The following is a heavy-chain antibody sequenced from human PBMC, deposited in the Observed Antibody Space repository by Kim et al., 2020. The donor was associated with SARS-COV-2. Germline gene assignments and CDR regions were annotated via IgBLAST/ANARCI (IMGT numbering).Heavy chain of an antibody. CDR2: IYYSGST. V-gene: IGHV4-39*07. CDR1: GGSISSSSYY. J-gene: IGHJ5*02. Sequence: SETLSLTCTVSGGSISSSSYYWGWIRQPPGKGLEWIGSIYYSGSTYYNPSLKSRVTMSVDTSKNHFSLKLSSVTAADTAVYYCAREFERSGGLGIAAHWFDPWGQGTLVTVSS. D-gene: IGHD6-6*01. CDR3: AREFERSGGLGIAAHWFDP.